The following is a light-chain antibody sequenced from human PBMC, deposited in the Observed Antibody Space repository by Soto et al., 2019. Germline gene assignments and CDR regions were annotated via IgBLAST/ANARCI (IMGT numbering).Light chain of an antibody. V-gene: IGLV1-40*01. J-gene: IGLJ2*01. CDR2: DNT. CDR3: QSFDKYLSAVV. CDR1: SSDIGAGYR. Sequence: QSVLTQPPSVSGAPGERVTISCTGSSSDIGAGYRVRWYQQVPGTAPKLLIHDNTNRPSGVSVRFSGSKSGTSASLAISGLQAEDEADYYCQSFDKYLSAVVFGGGTQLTVL.